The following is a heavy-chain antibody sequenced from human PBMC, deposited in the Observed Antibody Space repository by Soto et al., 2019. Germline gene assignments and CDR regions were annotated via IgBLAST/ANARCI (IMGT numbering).Heavy chain of an antibody. Sequence: QVQLQESGPGLVKPSGTLSLTCAVSGGSISSSNWWSWVRQPPGKGLEWIGEIYHSGSTNYNPSLKSRVTISVDKSKNQFSLKLSSVTAADTAVYYCARLAVVVVAASRPLSFDPWGQGTLVTVSS. CDR1: GGSISSSNW. D-gene: IGHD2-15*01. V-gene: IGHV4-4*02. J-gene: IGHJ5*02. CDR2: IYHSGST. CDR3: ARLAVVVVAASRPLSFDP.